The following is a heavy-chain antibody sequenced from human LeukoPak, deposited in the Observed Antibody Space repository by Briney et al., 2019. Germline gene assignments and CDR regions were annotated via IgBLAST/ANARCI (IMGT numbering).Heavy chain of an antibody. CDR3: ARDRGYYSQNYYYYYYGMDV. V-gene: IGHV3-30-3*01. J-gene: IGHJ6*02. CDR2: ISYDGSNK. Sequence: PGGSLRLSCAASGFTFSSYAMHWLRQAPGKGLEWVAVISYDGSNKYYADSVKGRFTISRDNSKNTLYLQMNSLRAEDTAVYYCARDRGYYSQNYYYYYYGMDVWGQGTTVTVSS. CDR1: GFTFSSYA. D-gene: IGHD3-3*01.